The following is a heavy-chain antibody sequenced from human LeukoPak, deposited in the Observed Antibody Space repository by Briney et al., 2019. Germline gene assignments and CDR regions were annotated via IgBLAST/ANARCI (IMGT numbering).Heavy chain of an antibody. Sequence: SQTLSLTCTVSGGSISSGDYYWSWIRQPPGKGLEWIGYIYYGGSTYYNPSLKSRVTISVDTSKNQFSLKLSSVTAADTAVYYCARDDEYYYYGMDVWGQGTTVTVSS. CDR1: GGSISSGDYY. CDR2: IYYGGST. V-gene: IGHV4-30-4*01. CDR3: ARDDEYYYYGMDV. J-gene: IGHJ6*02.